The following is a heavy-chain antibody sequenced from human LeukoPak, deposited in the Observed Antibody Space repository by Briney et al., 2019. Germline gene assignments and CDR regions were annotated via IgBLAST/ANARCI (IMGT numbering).Heavy chain of an antibody. J-gene: IGHJ3*01. D-gene: IGHD4-17*01. CDR2: IIPLLSIA. V-gene: IGHV1-69*04. CDR1: GGIFSSYA. Sequence: SVKVSCKASGGIFSSYAISWVRQAPGQGLEWMGRIIPLLSIANYAQKFQGRVTITADKSTSTAYMGLSSLRSEDTAVYYCARDIDYGDPNGGFWGQGTMVTISS. CDR3: ARDIDYGDPNGGF.